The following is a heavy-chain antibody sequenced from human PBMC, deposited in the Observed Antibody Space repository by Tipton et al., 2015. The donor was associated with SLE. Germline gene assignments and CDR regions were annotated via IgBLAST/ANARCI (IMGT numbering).Heavy chain of an antibody. V-gene: IGHV4-39*07. Sequence: TLSLTCTVSGGSISSSSYYWGWIRQPPGKGLEWIGEINHSGSTNYNPSLKSRVTISVDTSKNQFSLKLSSVTAADTAVYYCARGRPVVVVAADAFDIWGQGTMVTVSS. CDR2: INHSGST. CDR3: ARGRPVVVVAADAFDI. CDR1: GGSISSSSYY. D-gene: IGHD2-15*01. J-gene: IGHJ3*02.